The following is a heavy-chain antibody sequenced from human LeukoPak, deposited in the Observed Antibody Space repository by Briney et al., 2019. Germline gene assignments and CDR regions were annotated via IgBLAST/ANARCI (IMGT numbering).Heavy chain of an antibody. V-gene: IGHV4-59*01. Sequence: SETLSLTCTVSGGSISSYYWTWIRQPPGKGLEWIGYIYYSGSTNYNPSFKSRVTISVDTSKTQFSLKLSSMTAADPAVYYCARDRHYYGSGSYGAYYYYGMDVWGQGTTVTVSS. D-gene: IGHD3-10*01. CDR1: GGSISSYY. CDR2: IYYSGST. J-gene: IGHJ6*02. CDR3: ARDRHYYGSGSYGAYYYYGMDV.